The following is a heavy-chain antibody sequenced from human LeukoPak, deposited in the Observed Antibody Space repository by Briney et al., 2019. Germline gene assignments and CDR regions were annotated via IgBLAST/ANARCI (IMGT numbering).Heavy chain of an antibody. D-gene: IGHD6-6*01. V-gene: IGHV3-7*03. CDR3: ARIGYSSSSFDY. Sequence: QSGGSLRLSCAASGFTFSNYAMNWVRQAPGKGLEWVANMKQDGSVKYYVDSMKGRFTISRDNAKNSLYLQMSGLRAEDTAVYFCARIGYSSSSFDYWGQGVLVTVYS. CDR1: GFTFSNYA. J-gene: IGHJ4*02. CDR2: MKQDGSVK.